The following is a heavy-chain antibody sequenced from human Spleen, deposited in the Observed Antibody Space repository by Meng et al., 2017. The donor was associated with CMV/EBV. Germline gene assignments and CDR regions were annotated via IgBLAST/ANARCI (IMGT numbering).Heavy chain of an antibody. CDR3: ARDRYDFWSGYPEDY. D-gene: IGHD3-3*01. CDR2: ISSSSGYM. Sequence: GESLKISCAASGFTFSTYNMNWVRQAPGKGLEWVSSISSSSGYMYYADSVKGRFTISRDNAKNSLYLQMNSLRAEDTAVYYCARDRYDFWSGYPEDYWGQGTLVTVSS. J-gene: IGHJ4*02. CDR1: GFTFSTYN. V-gene: IGHV3-21*01.